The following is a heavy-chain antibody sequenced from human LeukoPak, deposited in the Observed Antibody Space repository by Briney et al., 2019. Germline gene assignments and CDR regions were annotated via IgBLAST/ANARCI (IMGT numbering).Heavy chain of an antibody. CDR3: ARDGSSGWFDY. CDR2: IYRDGST. CDR1: GLIVGTDY. Sequence: GGSLRLSCAASGLIVGTDYMTWVRQAPGKGLEWVAVIYRDGSTFYRDSVKGRFTISRDTSKNSLYLQMNSLRAEDTAVYYCARDGSSGWFDYWGQGTLVTVSS. V-gene: IGHV3-53*01. D-gene: IGHD6-19*01. J-gene: IGHJ4*02.